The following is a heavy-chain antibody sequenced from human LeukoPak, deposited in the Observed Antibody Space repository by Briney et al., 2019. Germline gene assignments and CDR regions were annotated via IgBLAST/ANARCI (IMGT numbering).Heavy chain of an antibody. D-gene: IGHD4-23*01. CDR2: VNYIGST. J-gene: IGHJ4*02. CDR3: AREGGNFDFDY. V-gene: IGHV4-59*12. CDR1: GGSISSYY. Sequence: SETLSLTCTVSGGSISSYYWSWIRQPPGKGLEWIGYVNYIGSTFYNPSLKSRVIISLDTSKNQISLNLTTVTAADTAVYYCAREGGNFDFDYWGQGSLVTVSS.